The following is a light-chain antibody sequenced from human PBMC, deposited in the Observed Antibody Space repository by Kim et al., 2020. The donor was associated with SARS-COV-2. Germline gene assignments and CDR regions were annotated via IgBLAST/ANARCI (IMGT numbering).Light chain of an antibody. Sequence: DIQMTQSPSSLSASVGDRVTITCRASQDISTWLAWYQQKPGKPPKSLIYAASSLQSGVPSRFSGSGSGTDFTLTISSLQPEDFAIYYCQQYNHYPLTFGGGTKLEIK. V-gene: IGKV1D-16*01. CDR3: QQYNHYPLT. J-gene: IGKJ4*01. CDR2: AAS. CDR1: QDISTW.